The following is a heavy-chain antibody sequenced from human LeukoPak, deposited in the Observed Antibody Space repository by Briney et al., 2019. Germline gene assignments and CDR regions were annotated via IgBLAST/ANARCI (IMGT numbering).Heavy chain of an antibody. CDR3: ARFWVNDASDI. CDR2: IYHSGST. D-gene: IGHD3-16*01. Sequence: PSETLSLTCAASGYSISSGYYWGWIRQPPGKGLEWIGSIYHSGSTYYNPSLKSRVTISVDTSKNQFSLKLTSVTAADTAVYYCARFWVNDASDIWGRGTMVTVSS. V-gene: IGHV4-38-2*01. CDR1: GYSISSGYY. J-gene: IGHJ3*02.